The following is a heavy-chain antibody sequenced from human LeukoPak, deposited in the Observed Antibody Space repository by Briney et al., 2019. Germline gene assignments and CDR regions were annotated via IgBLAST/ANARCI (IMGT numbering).Heavy chain of an antibody. CDR2: FSGSGGST. CDR1: GFTFSSYA. D-gene: IGHD2-15*01. Sequence: SGGSLRLSCAASGFTFSSYAMSWVRQAPGKGLEWVSTFSGSGGSTHYADSVKGRFTISRDNSKNTLYLQMNSLRAEDTAVYYCAKSGPNRSDYWGQGTLVTVSS. J-gene: IGHJ4*02. CDR3: AKSGPNRSDY. V-gene: IGHV3-23*01.